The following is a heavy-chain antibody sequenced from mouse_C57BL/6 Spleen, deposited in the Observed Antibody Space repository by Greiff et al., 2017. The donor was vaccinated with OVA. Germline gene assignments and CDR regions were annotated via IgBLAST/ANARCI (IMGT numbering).Heavy chain of an antibody. Sequence: DVMLVESGGGLVKPGGSLKLSCAASGFTFSSYAMSWVRQTPEKRLEWVATISDGGSYTYYPDNVKGRFTISRDNAKNNLYLQMSHLKSEDTAMYYCARDRGSSGPRNYFDYWGQGTTRTVSS. V-gene: IGHV5-4*01. D-gene: IGHD3-2*02. CDR1: GFTFSSYA. CDR3: ARDRGSSGPRNYFDY. CDR2: ISDGGSYT. J-gene: IGHJ2*01.